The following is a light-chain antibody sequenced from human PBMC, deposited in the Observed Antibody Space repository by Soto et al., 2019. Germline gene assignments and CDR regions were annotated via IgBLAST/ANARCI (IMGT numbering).Light chain of an antibody. J-gene: IGLJ1*01. CDR1: SSVFGNYNS. CDR3: TSYASSNNYV. V-gene: IGLV2-14*03. Sequence: QSALTQPASVSGSPGQSITISCTGTSSVFGNYNSVSWYQHHPGKAPKLVIYDVSNRPSGVSNRFSGSKSGNTASLTISGLQAEDEADYYCTSYASSNNYVFGTGTKVTVL. CDR2: DVS.